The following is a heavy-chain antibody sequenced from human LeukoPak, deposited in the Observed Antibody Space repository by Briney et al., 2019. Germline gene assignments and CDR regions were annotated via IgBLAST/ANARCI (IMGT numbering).Heavy chain of an antibody. V-gene: IGHV4-59*01. CDR2: IYYSGST. Sequence: SETLSLTCTVSGGSISDDYWNWIRQPPGKGLEWIGYIYYSGSTNYNPSLRSRVTISVDTSKNQFSLKLTSVTAADTAVYYCTRAPTGGDFDIWGRGTMVTVSS. J-gene: IGHJ3*02. D-gene: IGHD1-14*01. CDR3: TRAPTGGDFDI. CDR1: GGSISDDY.